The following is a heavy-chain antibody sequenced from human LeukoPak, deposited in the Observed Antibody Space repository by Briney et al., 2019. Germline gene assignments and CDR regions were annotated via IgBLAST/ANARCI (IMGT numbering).Heavy chain of an antibody. V-gene: IGHV3-21*01. Sequence: PGGSLRLSCAASGFTFSSYSMNWVRQAPGKGLEWVSSISSSSSYIYYADSVKGRFTISRDNAKNSLYLQMNSLRAEDMAVYYCAREGLITMVRGVDPTWGQGTLVTVSS. CDR3: AREGLITMVRGVDPT. CDR2: ISSSSSYI. J-gene: IGHJ5*02. D-gene: IGHD3-10*01. CDR1: GFTFSSYS.